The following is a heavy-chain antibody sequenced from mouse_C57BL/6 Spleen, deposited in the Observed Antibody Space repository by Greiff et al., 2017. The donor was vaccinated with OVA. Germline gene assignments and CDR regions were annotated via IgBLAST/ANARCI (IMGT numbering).Heavy chain of an antibody. V-gene: IGHV1-69*01. CDR3: ARYGTTVVVVGDYYAMDY. D-gene: IGHD1-1*01. Sequence: QVQLQQPGAELVMPGASVKLSCKASGYTFTSYWMHWVKQRPGQGLEWIGEIDPSDSYTNYNQKFKGKSTLTVDKSSSTAYMPRSSLTSEDSAVYYCARYGTTVVVVGDYYAMDYWGQGTSVTVSS. CDR1: GYTFTSYW. J-gene: IGHJ4*01. CDR2: IDPSDSYT.